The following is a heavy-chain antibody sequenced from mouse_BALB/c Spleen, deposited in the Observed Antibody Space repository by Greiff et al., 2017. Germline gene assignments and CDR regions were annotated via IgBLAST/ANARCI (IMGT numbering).Heavy chain of an antibody. J-gene: IGHJ3*01. Sequence: VQLQESGAELMKPGASVKISCKATGYTFSSYWIEWVKQRPGHGLEWIGEILPGSGSTNYNEKFKGKATFTADTSSNTAYMQLSSLTSEDSAVYYCARWANYAWFAYWGQGTLVTVSA. CDR3: ARWANYAWFAY. CDR2: ILPGSGST. D-gene: IGHD2-1*01. CDR1: GYTFSSYW. V-gene: IGHV1-9*01.